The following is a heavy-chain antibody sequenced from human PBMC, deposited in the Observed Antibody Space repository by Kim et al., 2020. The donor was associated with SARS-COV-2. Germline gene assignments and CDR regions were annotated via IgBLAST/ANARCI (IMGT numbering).Heavy chain of an antibody. CDR2: IKQDGSEK. Sequence: GGSLRLSCAASGFTFSSYWMSWVRQAPGKGLERVANIKQDGSEKYYVDSVKGRFTISRDNAKNSLYLQMNSLRAEDTAVYYCSRYPPPEWCSSTSCLGNWYFDLWGRGTLVTVSS. J-gene: IGHJ2*01. CDR1: GFTFSSYW. CDR3: SRYPPPEWCSSTSCLGNWYFDL. D-gene: IGHD2-2*01. V-gene: IGHV3-7*03.